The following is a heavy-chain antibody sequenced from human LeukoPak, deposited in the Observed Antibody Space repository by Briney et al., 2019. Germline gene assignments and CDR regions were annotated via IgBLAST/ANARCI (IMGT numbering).Heavy chain of an antibody. CDR1: GGSISNYY. CDR2: VYASGST. D-gene: IGHD1-26*01. CDR3: ARDRMSFKGGSDSELDY. J-gene: IGHJ4*02. V-gene: IGHV4-4*07. Sequence: SETLSLTCTVSGGSISNYYWTWIRQPAGKGLEWIGRVYASGSTNYNPSLKSRVTMSVDTSKNQFSLNLTSLTAADTAVYYCARDRMSFKGGSDSELDYWVQGCLVSV.